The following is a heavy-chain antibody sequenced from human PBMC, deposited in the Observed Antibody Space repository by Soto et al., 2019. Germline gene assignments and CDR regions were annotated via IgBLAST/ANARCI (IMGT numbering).Heavy chain of an antibody. V-gene: IGHV2-5*01. J-gene: IGHJ6*02. CDR3: AHRPKYSRRYYYYYYGMDV. Sequence: SGPTLVNPTQTLTLTCTFSGFSLSTSGVGVGWIRQPPGKALEWLALIYWNDGKRYSPSLKSRLTITKDTSKNQVVLTMTNMDPVDTATYYCAHRPKYSRRYYYYYYGMDVWGQGTTVTVSS. D-gene: IGHD6-6*01. CDR1: GFSLSTSGVG. CDR2: IYWNDGK.